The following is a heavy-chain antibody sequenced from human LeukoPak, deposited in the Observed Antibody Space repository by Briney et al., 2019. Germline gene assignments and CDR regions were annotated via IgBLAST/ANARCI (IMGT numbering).Heavy chain of an antibody. D-gene: IGHD2-21*01. CDR1: GYSISSGYY. J-gene: IGHJ4*02. CDR2: IYHSGST. CDR3: ARDRDSIQDY. Sequence: SETLSLTCTVSGYSISSGYYWGWIRQPPGKGLEWIGRIYHSGSTYYNPSLKSRVTISVDTSKNQFSLKLSSVTAADTAVYYCARDRDSIQDYWGQGTLVTVSS. V-gene: IGHV4-38-2*02.